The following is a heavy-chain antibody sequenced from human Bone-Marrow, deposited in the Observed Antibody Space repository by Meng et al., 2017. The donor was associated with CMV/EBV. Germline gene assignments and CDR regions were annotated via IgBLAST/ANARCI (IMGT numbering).Heavy chain of an antibody. D-gene: IGHD3-10*01. CDR1: GSLFGDYA. Sequence: GESLKISCAASGSLFGDYAMSWVRQAPGKGLEWVGFIRSKAYGGTTEYAASVKGRFTISRDDSKSIAYLQMNSLKTEDTAVYYCTGVTMVRGVIPNGDYWGQGPLVTVSS. CDR2: IRSKAYGGTT. CDR3: TGVTMVRGVIPNGDY. J-gene: IGHJ4*02. V-gene: IGHV3-49*04.